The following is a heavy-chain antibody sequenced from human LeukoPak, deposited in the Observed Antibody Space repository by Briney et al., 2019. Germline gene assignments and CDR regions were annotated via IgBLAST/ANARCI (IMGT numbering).Heavy chain of an antibody. CDR1: GGSISSYY. V-gene: IGHV4-59*01. Sequence: SETLSLTCTVSGGSISSYYWSWIRQPPGKGLEWIGYIYYSGSTNYNPSLKSRVTISVDTSKNQFSLKLSSVTAADTAVYYCAREPTSAFDIWGQGTMVTVSS. D-gene: IGHD4-11*01. CDR3: AREPTSAFDI. J-gene: IGHJ3*02. CDR2: IYYSGST.